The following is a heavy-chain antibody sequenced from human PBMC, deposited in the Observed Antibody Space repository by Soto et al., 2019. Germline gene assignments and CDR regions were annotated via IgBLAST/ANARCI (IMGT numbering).Heavy chain of an antibody. CDR3: ARASGYYDTSGYYGAFYYYGMDV. V-gene: IGHV3-48*02. Sequence: PVGSLRLSCAASGFTFSDYDMNWVRQAPGKGLEWVSYISGSSSTIYYADSVKGRFTISRDNAKNSLYLQMNSLRDDDTAVYHCARASGYYDTSGYYGAFYYYGMDVWGQGTTVTAP. CDR1: GFTFSDYD. CDR2: ISGSSSTI. J-gene: IGHJ6*02. D-gene: IGHD3-22*01.